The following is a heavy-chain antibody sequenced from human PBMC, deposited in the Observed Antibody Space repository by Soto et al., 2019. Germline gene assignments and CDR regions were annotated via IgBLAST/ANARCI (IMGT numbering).Heavy chain of an antibody. CDR1: GFTFSNYW. Sequence: EVQLVESGGGLVQPGGSLRLSCVTSGFTFSNYWMTWVRQAPGKGLEWVANIKQDGSEEYHVDSVMGRFSISRDNAKDSLYLYMNSLRDEATAVYYSARDRYSVFDIILDPPAFAYWGQGTLVNVSS. CDR3: ARDRYSVFDIILDPPAFAY. V-gene: IGHV3-7*03. D-gene: IGHD2-8*02. J-gene: IGHJ4*02. CDR2: IKQDGSEE.